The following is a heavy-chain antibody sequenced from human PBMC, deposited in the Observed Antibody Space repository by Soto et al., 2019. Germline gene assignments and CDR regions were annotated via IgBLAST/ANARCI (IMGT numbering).Heavy chain of an antibody. CDR2: IKSKTDGGTT. V-gene: IGHV3-15*01. CDR3: TTDPAHYYDSDGDY. J-gene: IGHJ4*02. D-gene: IGHD3-22*01. Sequence: GGSLRLSCAASGFTFSNAWMSWVRQAPGKGLEWVGRIKSKTDGGTTDYAAPVKGRFTISRDDSKNTLYLQMNSLKTEDTAVYYCTTDPAHYYDSDGDYWGQGTLVTVSS. CDR1: GFTFSNAW.